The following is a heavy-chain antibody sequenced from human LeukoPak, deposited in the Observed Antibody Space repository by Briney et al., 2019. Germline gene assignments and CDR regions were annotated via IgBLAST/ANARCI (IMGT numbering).Heavy chain of an antibody. Sequence: GASVKVSCKASGYTCTSYDINWVRQAPGQGLEWMGWMNPTSGHTGYVQKFQGRITMTRDTSVSTAYMELNSLTSEDTAVYYCARSPVGVRKKHDLWGQGTLVIVSS. CDR1: GYTCTSYD. CDR3: ARSPVGVRKKHDL. CDR2: MNPTSGHT. V-gene: IGHV1-8*01. D-gene: IGHD3-10*01. J-gene: IGHJ5*02.